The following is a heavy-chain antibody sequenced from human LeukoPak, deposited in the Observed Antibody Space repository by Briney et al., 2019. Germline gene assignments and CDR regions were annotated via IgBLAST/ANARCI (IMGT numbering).Heavy chain of an antibody. CDR2: IYSGGST. Sequence: AGGSLRLSCAASGFTVSSNYMSWVRQAPGKGLEWVSVIYSGGSTYYADSVKGRFTISRDNSKNTLYLQMNSLRAEDTAVYYCARGRDGDYGSWWYFDLWGRGTLVTVSS. J-gene: IGHJ2*01. CDR3: ARGRDGDYGSWWYFDL. D-gene: IGHD4-17*01. CDR1: GFTVSSNY. V-gene: IGHV3-66*01.